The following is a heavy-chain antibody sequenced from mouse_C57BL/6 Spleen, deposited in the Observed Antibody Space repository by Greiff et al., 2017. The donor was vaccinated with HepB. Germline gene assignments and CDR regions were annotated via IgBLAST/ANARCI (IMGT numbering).Heavy chain of an antibody. CDR3: YSSLSTEVANSIDY. Sequence: EVQLQQSGAELVRPGASVKLSCTASGFNIKDYYMHWVKQRPEQGLEWIGWIDPENGDTEYASKFQGKATITADTSSNTAYLQLSSLTSEDTAVYYCYSSLSTEVANSIDYWGQGTSVTVSA. CDR1: GFNIKDYY. J-gene: IGHJ4*01. V-gene: IGHV14-4*01. CDR2: IDPENGDT. D-gene: IGHD1-1*01.